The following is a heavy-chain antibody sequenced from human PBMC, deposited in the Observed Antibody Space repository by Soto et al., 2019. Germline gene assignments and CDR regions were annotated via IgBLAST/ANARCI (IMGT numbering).Heavy chain of an antibody. CDR2: IYYSGST. CDR1: GGSISSGGYY. CDR3: ARELSSSLTRGFDY. D-gene: IGHD6-13*01. Sequence: SETLSLTCTVSGGSISSGGYYWSWIRQHPGKGLEWIGYIYYSGSTYYNPSLKSRVTISVDTSKNQFSLKLSSVTAADTAVYYCARELSSSLTRGFDYWGQGTLVTVSS. J-gene: IGHJ4*02. V-gene: IGHV4-31*03.